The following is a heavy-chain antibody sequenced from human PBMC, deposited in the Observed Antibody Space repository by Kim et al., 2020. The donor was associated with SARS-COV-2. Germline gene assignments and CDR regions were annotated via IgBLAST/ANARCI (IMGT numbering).Heavy chain of an antibody. J-gene: IGHJ3*02. CDR2: FDPEDGET. CDR1: GYTLTELS. CDR3: ATGIISGSYLLPDAFDI. V-gene: IGHV1-24*01. Sequence: ASVKVSCKVSGYTLTELSMHWVRQAPGKGLEWMGGFDPEDGETIYAQKFQGRVTMTEDTSTDTAYMELSSLRSEDTAVYYCATGIISGSYLLPDAFDIWGQGTMVTVSS. D-gene: IGHD1-26*01.